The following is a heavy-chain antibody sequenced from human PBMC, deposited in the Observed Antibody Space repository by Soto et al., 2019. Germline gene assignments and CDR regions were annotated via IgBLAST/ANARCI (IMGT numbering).Heavy chain of an antibody. CDR2: IIPIFGTA. J-gene: IGHJ5*02. CDR3: ARDVNYYDSSGYYNWFDP. V-gene: IGHV1-69*13. Sequence: SVKLSCKASGGTFSSYAISWVRQAPGQGLEWMGGIIPIFGTANYAQKFQGRVTITADESTSTAYMELSSLRSEDTAVYYCARDVNYYDSSGYYNWFDPWGQGTLVNVS. D-gene: IGHD3-22*01. CDR1: GGTFSSYA.